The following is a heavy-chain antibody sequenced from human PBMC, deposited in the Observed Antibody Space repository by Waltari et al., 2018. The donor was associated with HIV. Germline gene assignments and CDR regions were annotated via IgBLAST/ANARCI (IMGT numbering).Heavy chain of an antibody. CDR3: AKVVGDLWSGFYSPYFDY. J-gene: IGHJ4*02. D-gene: IGHD3-3*01. Sequence: VRLVESGGGVVQPGGSLRLSCAASGPGFREYTMFCVRQTPGKGLEWVALISYDGTAKDYADSVKGRFAVSKDNSKRTLFLQMNNLRLEDTAMYYCAKVVGDLWSGFYSPYFDYWGQGALVTVSS. CDR1: GPGFREYT. CDR2: ISYDGTAK. V-gene: IGHV3-30*18.